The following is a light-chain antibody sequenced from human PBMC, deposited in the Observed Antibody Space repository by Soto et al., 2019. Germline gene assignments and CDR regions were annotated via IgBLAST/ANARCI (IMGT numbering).Light chain of an antibody. CDR1: TSNIGAGYE. V-gene: IGLV1-40*01. CDR3: QSYGRSLSAYWV. CDR2: GH. J-gene: IGLJ3*02. Sequence: QSVLTQPPSVSGAPGQRVTISCTGNTSNIGAGYEVHWYQQFPGRAPKLLIYGHNRPAGVPDRFSASKSGTSASLAITGLQAEDEADYYCQSYGRSLSAYWVFGGGTKLTVL.